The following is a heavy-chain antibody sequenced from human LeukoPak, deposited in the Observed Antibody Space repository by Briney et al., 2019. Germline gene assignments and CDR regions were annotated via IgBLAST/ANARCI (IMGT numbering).Heavy chain of an antibody. D-gene: IGHD5-18*01. V-gene: IGHV1-69*06. CDR3: ARDQAYSYGYEN. CDR2: IIPIFGTA. Sequence: ASVKVSRKASGGTFSSYAISWVRQAPGQGLEWMGGIIPIFGTANYAQKFQGRVTITADKSTSTAYMELSSLRSEDTAVYYCARDQAYSYGYENWGQGTLVTVSS. CDR1: GGTFSSYA. J-gene: IGHJ4*02.